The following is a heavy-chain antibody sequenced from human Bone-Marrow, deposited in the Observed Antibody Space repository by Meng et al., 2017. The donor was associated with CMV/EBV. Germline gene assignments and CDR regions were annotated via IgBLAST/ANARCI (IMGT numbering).Heavy chain of an antibody. CDR2: MYSSGET. J-gene: IGHJ5*02. CDR1: GGSISSSSHH. D-gene: IGHD2-2*01. V-gene: IGHV4-39*07. Sequence: SETLSLTCIVSGGSISSSSHHWAWIRQPPGKGLEWIGSMYSSGETYYSPSHHSRVTMSADTSRKQFSLKLNSVTAADTDVYYCARCSTWLGRNWFDPWGQGALVTVSS. CDR3: ARCSTWLGRNWFDP.